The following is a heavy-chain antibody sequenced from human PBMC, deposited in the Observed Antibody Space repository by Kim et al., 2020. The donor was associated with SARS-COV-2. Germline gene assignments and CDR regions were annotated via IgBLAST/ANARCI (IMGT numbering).Heavy chain of an antibody. CDR2: ISSDGSAT. CDR1: GFTISSYS. CDR3: ARGPGGAQPSDY. J-gene: IGHJ4*02. V-gene: IGHV3-74*01. Sequence: GGSLRLSCAGSGFTISSYSMDWVRQAPGKGLVWVSRISSDGSATRYADSVKGRFTISRDNAKNTLYVQMNSLRAEDTAVYYCARGPGGAQPSDYWGQGT. D-gene: IGHD3-16*01.